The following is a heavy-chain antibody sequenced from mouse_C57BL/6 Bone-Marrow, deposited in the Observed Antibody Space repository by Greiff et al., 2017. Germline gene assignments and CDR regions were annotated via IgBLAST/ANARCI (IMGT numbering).Heavy chain of an antibody. CDR2: IDPETGGT. Sequence: QVQLQQSGAELVRPGASVTLSCKASGYTFTDYELHWVKQTPVHGLEWIGAIDPETGGTAYTQKFKGKAILTADKSSSTAYMELRSLTSEDSAVYYCTRSDSSLDDWGQGTTLTVSS. CDR3: TRSDSSLDD. J-gene: IGHJ2*01. CDR1: GYTFTDYE. D-gene: IGHD1-1*01. V-gene: IGHV1-15*01.